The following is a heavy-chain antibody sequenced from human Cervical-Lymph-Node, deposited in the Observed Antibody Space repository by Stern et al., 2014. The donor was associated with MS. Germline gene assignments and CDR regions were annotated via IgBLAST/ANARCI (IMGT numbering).Heavy chain of an antibody. D-gene: IGHD5-18*01. CDR2: ISSRSNNL. CDR3: ASRGNIYGWIY. CDR1: GFDFSAST. V-gene: IGHV3-48*02. Sequence: EVQLGESGGGLVQPGGSLRLSCAASGFDFSASTMNWVRQAPGRGLEWVAYISSRSNNLHYADSVKGRFTISRDNDKKSLYLQMNSLRNEDTAVYYCASRGNIYGWIYWGQGTLVTVSS. J-gene: IGHJ4*02.